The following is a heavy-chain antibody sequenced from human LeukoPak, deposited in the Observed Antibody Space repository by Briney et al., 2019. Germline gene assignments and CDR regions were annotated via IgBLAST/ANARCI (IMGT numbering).Heavy chain of an antibody. CDR3: ARGYYGSGSYWAYYYYYYGMDV. Sequence: ASVTVSCTASGYTFTGNYMHWVRQAPGQGLEWMGWINPNSGGTNYAQKFQGRVTMTRDTSISTAYMELSRLRSDDTAVYYCARGYYGSGSYWAYYYYYYGMDVWGQGTTVTVSS. V-gene: IGHV1-2*02. CDR1: GYTFTGNY. D-gene: IGHD3-10*01. CDR2: INPNSGGT. J-gene: IGHJ6*02.